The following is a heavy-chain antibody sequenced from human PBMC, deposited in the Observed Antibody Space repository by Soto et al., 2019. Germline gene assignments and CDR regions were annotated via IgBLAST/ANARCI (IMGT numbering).Heavy chain of an antibody. D-gene: IGHD6-19*01. J-gene: IGHJ6*02. V-gene: IGHV3-9*01. CDR1: GFTFDEYA. CDR2: TTWNSDII. CDR3: VRVNASGLYYSGMDV. Sequence: EVQLVESGGGLVQPGRSLRLSCTASGFTFDEYAMHWVRQPLGKGLEWVSGTTWNSDIIAYADSVKGRFTISRDNAKNSLYLQMNSLRAEDTALYYCVRVNASGLYYSGMDVWGQGTTVTVSS.